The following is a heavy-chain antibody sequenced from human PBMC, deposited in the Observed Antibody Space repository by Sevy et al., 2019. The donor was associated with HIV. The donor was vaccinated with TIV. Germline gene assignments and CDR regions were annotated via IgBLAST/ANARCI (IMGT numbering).Heavy chain of an antibody. CDR3: ARGLMGAPDAFDI. D-gene: IGHD1-26*01. CDR1: GFTFSSYS. V-gene: IGHV3-21*01. Sequence: GGSLRLSCAASGFTFSSYSMNWVRKAPGKGLEWVSSISSSSSYIYYADSVKGRFTISRDNAKNSLYLQMNSLRAEDTAVYYCARGLMGAPDAFDIWGQGTMVTVSS. CDR2: ISSSSSYI. J-gene: IGHJ3*02.